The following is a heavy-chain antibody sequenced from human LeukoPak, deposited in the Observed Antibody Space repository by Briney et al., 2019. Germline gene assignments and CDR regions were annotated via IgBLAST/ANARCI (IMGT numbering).Heavy chain of an antibody. Sequence: GASLRLSCAASGFTFSSYAMSWVRQAPGKGLEWVSAISGSGGSTYYADSVKVRFTISRDNSKNTLYLQMNSLRAEDTAVYYCAKLNGVTFDYWGQGTLVTVSS. CDR1: GFTFSSYA. D-gene: IGHD5-18*01. J-gene: IGHJ4*02. V-gene: IGHV3-23*01. CDR3: AKLNGVTFDY. CDR2: ISGSGGST.